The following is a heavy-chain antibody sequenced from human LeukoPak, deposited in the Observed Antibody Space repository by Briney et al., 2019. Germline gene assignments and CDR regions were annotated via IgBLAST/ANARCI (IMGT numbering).Heavy chain of an antibody. CDR1: GFIFRSFA. CDR2: IRSSDGST. CDR3: AKGGGTSYGYIPY. D-gene: IGHD5-18*01. Sequence: SGGFLRLSCAASGFIFRSFAMSWVRQAPGKGLEWVSIIRSSDGSTNYADSVRGRFTISRDNSKNILYLQMNSLRADDTAVYYCAKGGGTSYGYIPYWGQGSLVTVSS. V-gene: IGHV3-23*01. J-gene: IGHJ4*02.